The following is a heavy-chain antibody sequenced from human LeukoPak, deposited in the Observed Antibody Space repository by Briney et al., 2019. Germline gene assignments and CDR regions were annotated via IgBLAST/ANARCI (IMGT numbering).Heavy chain of an antibody. J-gene: IGHJ3*02. CDR2: ISSSSSYI. V-gene: IGHV3-21*01. Sequence: ETGGSLRLSCAASGFTFSSYSMNWVRQAPGKGLEWVSSISSSSSYIYYADSVKGRFTISRDNAKNSLYLQMNSLRAEDTAVYYCAREYYYDSSGYYGAHGQQMVVDAFDIWGQGTMVTVSS. CDR1: GFTFSSYS. CDR3: AREYYYDSSGYYGAHGQQMVVDAFDI. D-gene: IGHD3-22*01.